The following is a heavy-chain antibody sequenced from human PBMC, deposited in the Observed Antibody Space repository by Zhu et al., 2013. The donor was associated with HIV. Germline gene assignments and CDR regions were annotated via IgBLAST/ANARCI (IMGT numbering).Heavy chain of an antibody. V-gene: IGHV1-69*17. CDR3: ARREEAYDNSGLFDY. J-gene: IGHJ4*02. CDR2: IIPAFGVV. CDR1: GGSFTHYA. D-gene: IGHD3-22*01. Sequence: QVTVMQSEAVVKKPGSSVRVSCKSTGGSFTHYAMNWVRQAPGQGFEWMGGIIPAFGVVNYAQRFQGRITISANKETSTDFLDLRSLTSGDTAIYYCARREEAYDNSGLFDYWGQGTLVTVSS.